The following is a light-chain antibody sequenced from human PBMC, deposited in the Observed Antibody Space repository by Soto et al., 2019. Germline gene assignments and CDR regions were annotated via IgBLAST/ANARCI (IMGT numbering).Light chain of an antibody. J-gene: IGKJ2*01. V-gene: IGKV1-33*01. CDR2: DAS. CDR3: QQDDNLPYT. CDR1: QDISNY. Sequence: DIQMTQSPSSLSASVGDRVTITCQASQDISNYLNWYQQKPGKAPKLLIYDASNFEIGVPSRFSGSGSGTDFTFTISSLQLEDIATYYCQQDDNLPYTFGQGTKLEIK.